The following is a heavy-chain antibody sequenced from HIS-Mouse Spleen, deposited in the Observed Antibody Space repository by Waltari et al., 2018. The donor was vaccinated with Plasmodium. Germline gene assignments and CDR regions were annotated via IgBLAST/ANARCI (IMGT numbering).Heavy chain of an antibody. Sequence: EVQLVESGGGLVQPGGSLRLSCAASGFTFSSSWMSWVRQAPGKGREWVANIKQDGSGKYYVDSVKGGFTISRDNAKNSLYLQMNSLRAEDTAVYYCASSWYWYFDLWGRGTLVTVSS. V-gene: IGHV3-7*01. CDR3: ASSWYWYFDL. J-gene: IGHJ2*01. CDR2: IKQDGSGK. CDR1: GFTFSSSW. D-gene: IGHD6-13*01.